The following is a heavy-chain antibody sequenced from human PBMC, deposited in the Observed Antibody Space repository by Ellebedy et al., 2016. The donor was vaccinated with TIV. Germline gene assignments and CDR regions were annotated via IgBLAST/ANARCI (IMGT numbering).Heavy chain of an antibody. CDR1: AYSFINYR. Sequence: GESLKISCPASAYSFINYRIVWVRQMPGRGLEWMGTIDLSDSDTRYSPSFQGQVTISADRSVTTAYLHFNSLKPSDTAVYYCAKLGHRATPDDSWGQGTLVTVSS. D-gene: IGHD1-14*01. CDR2: IDLSDSDT. J-gene: IGHJ4*02. CDR3: AKLGHRATPDDS. V-gene: IGHV5-51*01.